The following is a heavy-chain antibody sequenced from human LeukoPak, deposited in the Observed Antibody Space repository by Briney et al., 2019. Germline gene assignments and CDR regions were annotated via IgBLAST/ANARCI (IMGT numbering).Heavy chain of an antibody. J-gene: IGHJ4*02. D-gene: IGHD3-22*01. V-gene: IGHV3-48*02. CDR2: ITSSSTTI. Sequence: GGSLRLSCAASGFTFSTYNMNWVRQAPGKGLECVSYITSSSTTIYYADSVKGRFTISRDNAKNSLYLQMNSLRDEDTAVYYCARTTAPDSSGYYSIFTFDYWGQGTLVTVSS. CDR1: GFTFSTYN. CDR3: ARTTAPDSSGYYSIFTFDY.